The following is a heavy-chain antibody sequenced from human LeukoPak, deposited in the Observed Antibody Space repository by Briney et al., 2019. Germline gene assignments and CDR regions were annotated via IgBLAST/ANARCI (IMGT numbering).Heavy chain of an antibody. J-gene: IGHJ4*02. Sequence: PSETLSLTCTVSGGSISSYYWSWIRQPPGKGLEWIGYIYYSGSTNYNPSLKSRVTISVDTSKNQFSLKLSSVTAADTAVYYCAREHDLYDSNYGAYWGQGTLVTVSS. CDR2: IYYSGST. D-gene: IGHD4-11*01. CDR1: GGSISSYY. V-gene: IGHV4-59*12. CDR3: AREHDLYDSNYGAY.